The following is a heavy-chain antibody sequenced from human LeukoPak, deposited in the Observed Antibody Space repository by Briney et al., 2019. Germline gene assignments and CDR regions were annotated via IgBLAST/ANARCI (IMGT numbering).Heavy chain of an antibody. Sequence: AGGSLRLSCAASGFTFSSYWMSWVRQAPGKGLEWVANIKQDGSEKYYVDSVKGRFTISRDNAKNSLYLQMNSLRAEDTAVYYCARVGPDYYGSGFFDYWGQGTLVTVSS. CDR3: ARVGPDYYGSGFFDY. V-gene: IGHV3-7*01. CDR1: GFTFSSYW. D-gene: IGHD3-10*01. CDR2: IKQDGSEK. J-gene: IGHJ4*02.